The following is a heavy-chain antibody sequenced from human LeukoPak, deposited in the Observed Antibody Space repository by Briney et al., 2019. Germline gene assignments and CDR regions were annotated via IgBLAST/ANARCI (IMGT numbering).Heavy chain of an antibody. CDR3: SKDGQVGAIGYFDY. D-gene: IGHD1-26*01. J-gene: IGHJ4*02. CDR1: GFIFSTYG. V-gene: IGHV3-33*03. Sequence: GGSLRLSCAASGFIFSTYGMHWVRQAPGKGLEWVAVVWSGGNNKYYSDSVKGRFTISRDNSKNTLYLQMNSLRAEDTAVYYCSKDGQVGAIGYFDYRGQGTLVTVSS. CDR2: VWSGGNNK.